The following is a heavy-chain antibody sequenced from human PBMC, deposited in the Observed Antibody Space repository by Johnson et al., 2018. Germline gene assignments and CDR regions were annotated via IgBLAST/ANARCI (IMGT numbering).Heavy chain of an antibody. V-gene: IGHV3-15*07. D-gene: IGHD3-3*01. J-gene: IGHJ6*03. Sequence: VQLVESGGGLVQPGRSLRLSCAASGFTFSNAWMNWVRQAPGKGLEWVGRIKSQTDGGTTDYAAPVKGRFTISRDDSKNTLYLQMNSLKTEDTAVYYCTTEREFWGGTACCYYYYDMDVWGKGTTVTVSS. CDR3: TTEREFWGGTACCYYYYDMDV. CDR1: GFTFSNAW. CDR2: IKSQTDGGTT.